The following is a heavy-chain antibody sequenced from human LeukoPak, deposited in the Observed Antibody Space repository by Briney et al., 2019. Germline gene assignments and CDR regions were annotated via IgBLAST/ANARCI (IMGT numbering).Heavy chain of an antibody. CDR3: ARDDQGSSWYLGHSDAFDI. J-gene: IGHJ3*02. CDR2: ISSGSSYT. CDR1: GFTVSSNY. V-gene: IGHV3-21*01. D-gene: IGHD6-13*01. Sequence: AGGSLRLSCAASGFTVSSNYMSWVRQAPGKGLEWVSSISSGSSYTYYGDSVKGRFTISRDNTKKSLYLQMNSLRAEDTAVYYCARDDQGSSWYLGHSDAFDIWGQGTMVTVSS.